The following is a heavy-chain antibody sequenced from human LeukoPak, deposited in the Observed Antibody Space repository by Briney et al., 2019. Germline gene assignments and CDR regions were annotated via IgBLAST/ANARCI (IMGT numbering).Heavy chain of an antibody. CDR1: GGPFSGYY. V-gene: IGHV4-34*01. CDR3: ARRPYLYYYDSSGYYSY. Sequence: SETLSLTCAVYGGPFSGYYWSWLRQPPGKGLEWIGEINHSGSTNYNPSLKSRVTISVETSKNQFSLKLSSVTAADTAVYYCARRPYLYYYDSSGYYSYWGQGTLVTVSS. D-gene: IGHD3-22*01. J-gene: IGHJ4*02. CDR2: INHSGST.